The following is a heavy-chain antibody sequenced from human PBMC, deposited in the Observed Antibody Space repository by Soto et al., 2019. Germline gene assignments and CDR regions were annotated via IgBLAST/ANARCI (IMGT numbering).Heavy chain of an antibody. CDR1: GFTFSSSA. J-gene: IGHJ4*02. V-gene: IGHV3-30-3*01. CDR2: ISYDGSNK. D-gene: IGHD6-19*01. Sequence: PWGSLRLSCAASGFTFSSSAMHWVRQAPGEGLEWVAVISYDGSNKYYGDSVKGRFTISRDNSKNTLYLQMNSLRVDDTAVYHGARDRGVARIGDVEYWGPGNLVTVSS. CDR3: ARDRGVARIGDVEY.